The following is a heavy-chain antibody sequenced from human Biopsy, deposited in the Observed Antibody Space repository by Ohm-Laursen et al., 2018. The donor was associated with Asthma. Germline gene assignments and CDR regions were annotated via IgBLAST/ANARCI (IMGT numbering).Heavy chain of an antibody. CDR2: IYYSGST. CDR1: GGSISSSSYY. Sequence: SDTLSLTCIVSGGSISSSSYYWGWIRRPPGKGLEFIGTIYYSGSTYYTPSLKSRVTLSVDASKNQFSLKLTSVTAADTAVYYCVSPPGYWGQGTRVTVSS. J-gene: IGHJ4*02. CDR3: VSPPGY. V-gene: IGHV4-39*01.